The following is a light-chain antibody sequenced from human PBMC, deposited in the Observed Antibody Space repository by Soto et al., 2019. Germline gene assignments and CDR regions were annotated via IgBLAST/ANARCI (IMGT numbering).Light chain of an antibody. V-gene: IGKV1-33*01. CDR3: QQYDYLPYT. Sequence: DIQMTQSPSSLSASVGARVTITCQASQDIKSNMNWLQQKPGEAPQLLIYDASKLETGVPSRFSGSGSGTDFTFTITSLELEDVATYFCQQYDYLPYTFGQGTKLEIK. CDR2: DAS. J-gene: IGKJ2*01. CDR1: QDIKSN.